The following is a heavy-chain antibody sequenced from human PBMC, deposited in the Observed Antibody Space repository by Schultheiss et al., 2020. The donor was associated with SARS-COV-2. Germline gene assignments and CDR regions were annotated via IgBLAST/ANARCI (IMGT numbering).Heavy chain of an antibody. CDR1: TLSFSPYW. CDR3: VCGYDEWGY. Sequence: GGSLRLSCAASTLSFSPYWMSWVRQAPGKGLEWVANINPDGGVKYHVDAVKGRFTISRDNAKNSLYLQLNSLRVEDTAVYYCVCGYDEWGYWGQGTLVTVSS. V-gene: IGHV3-7*01. J-gene: IGHJ4*02. D-gene: IGHD5-12*01. CDR2: INPDGGVK.